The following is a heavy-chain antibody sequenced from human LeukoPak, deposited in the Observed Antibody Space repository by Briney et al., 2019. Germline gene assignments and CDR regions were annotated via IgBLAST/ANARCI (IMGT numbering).Heavy chain of an antibody. CDR2: ISYSGIA. V-gene: IGHV4-31*11. D-gene: IGHD2/OR15-2a*01. CDR1: GGSFSSGGYY. Sequence: SETLSLTCAVSGGSFSSGGYYWSWIRHHPGKGLEWPACISYSGIAYYNPSLKSRLTISVDTSKNQFSLELSSVTAADTALYYCARVLYDYYFDYWGQGTLVTVSS. J-gene: IGHJ4*02. CDR3: ARVLYDYYFDY.